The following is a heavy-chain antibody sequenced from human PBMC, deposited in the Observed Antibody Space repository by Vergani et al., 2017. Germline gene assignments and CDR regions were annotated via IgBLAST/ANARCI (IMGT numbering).Heavy chain of an antibody. D-gene: IGHD3-3*01. CDR2: ISSSSSYI. CDR3: ARDLKGSSYYDFWSHPQGDFDY. V-gene: IGHV3-21*01. Sequence: EVQLVESGGGLVKPGGSLRLSCAASGFTFSTYSMNWVRQAPGKGLEWVSSISSSSSYIYYADSVKGRFTSSKDNAKTSLYLQMNSLRAEDTAVYYCARDLKGSSYYDFWSHPQGDFDYWGQGTLVTVSS. J-gene: IGHJ4*02. CDR1: GFTFSTYS.